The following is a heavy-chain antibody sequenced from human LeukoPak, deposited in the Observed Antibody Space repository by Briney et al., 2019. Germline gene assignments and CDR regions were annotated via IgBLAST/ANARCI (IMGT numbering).Heavy chain of an antibody. D-gene: IGHD3-10*01. CDR1: GGTFSSYA. V-gene: IGHV1-69*01. Sequence: VKVSCKASGGTFSSYAISWVRQAPGQGLEWMGGIIPIFGTANYAQKFQGRVTITADESTSTAYMELSSLRSEDTAVYYCAREYSSYYGSGSLDYWGQGTLVTVSS. CDR3: AREYSSYYGSGSLDY. CDR2: IIPIFGTA. J-gene: IGHJ4*02.